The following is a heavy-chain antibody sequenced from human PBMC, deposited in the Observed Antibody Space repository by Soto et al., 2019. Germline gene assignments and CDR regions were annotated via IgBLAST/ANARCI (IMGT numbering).Heavy chain of an antibody. V-gene: IGHV3-74*03. CDR1: GFIFSSYW. CDR3: ARGMQGSRYFNL. J-gene: IGHJ2*01. Sequence: EEQLVDSGGGLVQPGGSLRLSCAGSGFIFSSYWMHWVRQAPGKGLVWVSRITNVGSGATYADSVNGRFTISRDNAKNTMYLQMNSLRVEDTAVYYCARGMQGSRYFNLWGRGTLVTVSS. CDR2: ITNVGSGA.